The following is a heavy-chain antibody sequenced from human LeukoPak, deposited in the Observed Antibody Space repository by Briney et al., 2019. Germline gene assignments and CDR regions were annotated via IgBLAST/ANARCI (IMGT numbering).Heavy chain of an antibody. CDR1: GFTFSSYS. CDR2: ISSSSSYI. Sequence: GGSLRLSSAASGFTFSSYSMNWVRQAPGKGLEWVSSISSSSSYIYYADSVKGRFTISRDNAKNSLYLQMNSLRAEDTAVYYCARSSSPNWFDPWGQGTLVTVSS. J-gene: IGHJ5*02. V-gene: IGHV3-21*01. CDR3: ARSSSPNWFDP. D-gene: IGHD6-13*01.